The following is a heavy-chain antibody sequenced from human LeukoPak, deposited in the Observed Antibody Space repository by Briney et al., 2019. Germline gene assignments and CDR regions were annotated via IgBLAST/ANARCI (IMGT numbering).Heavy chain of an antibody. Sequence: SETLSLTCTVSGGSISSGSYYWSWIRQPAGKGLEWIGRIYTSGSTNYNPSPKSRVTISVDTSKNQFSPKLSSVTAADTAVYYCARVRISYYFDYWGQGTLVTVSS. CDR2: IYTSGST. CDR3: ARVRISYYFDY. J-gene: IGHJ4*02. D-gene: IGHD2-15*01. CDR1: GGSISSGSYY. V-gene: IGHV4-61*02.